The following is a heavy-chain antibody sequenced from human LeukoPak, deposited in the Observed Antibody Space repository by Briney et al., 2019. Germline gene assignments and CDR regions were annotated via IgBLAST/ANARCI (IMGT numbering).Heavy chain of an antibody. D-gene: IGHD5-12*01. J-gene: IGHJ4*02. Sequence: PGGSLRLSCAASGFTFTSYAMSWVRQAPGKGLEFVSAISATGGATYYADSVKGRFTVYRGKSKNTLYLQMNSLRGEDTAIYYCAKDFFDTSGVNGLVDYWGQGTLVTVSS. V-gene: IGHV3-23*01. CDR2: ISATGGAT. CDR3: AKDFFDTSGVNGLVDY. CDR1: GFTFTSYA.